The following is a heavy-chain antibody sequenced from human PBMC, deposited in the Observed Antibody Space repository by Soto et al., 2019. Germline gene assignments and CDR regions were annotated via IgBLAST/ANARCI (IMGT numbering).Heavy chain of an antibody. CDR1: GFNFSSYG. D-gene: IGHD6-13*01. CDR3: ARSRSGRGSSWTPGLFDY. CDR2: IKHDGSEK. J-gene: IGHJ4*02. Sequence: PGGSLRLSCAASGFNFSSYGMHWVRQAPGKGLEWVANIKHDGSEKHYVDSVKGRFTISRDNAKNSLYLQMNSLRAEDTAVYYCARSRSGRGSSWTPGLFDYWGQGTLVTVSS. V-gene: IGHV3-7*01.